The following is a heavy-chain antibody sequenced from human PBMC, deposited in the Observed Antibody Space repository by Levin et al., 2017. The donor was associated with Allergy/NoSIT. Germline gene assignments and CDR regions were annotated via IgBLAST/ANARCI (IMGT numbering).Heavy chain of an antibody. CDR3: AREVFGSGALGLDV. CDR2: IGTAGDT. CDR1: GFTFGDYE. D-gene: IGHD3-10*01. V-gene: IGHV3-13*01. J-gene: IGHJ3*01. Sequence: PGGSLRLSCVASGFTFGDYEIHWVRQVTGRHLEWVSAIGTAGDTFYSGPVKGRFTISRENAENSLHLQMTSLGVGDTGVYFCAREVFGSGALGLDVWGRGTMVIVSS.